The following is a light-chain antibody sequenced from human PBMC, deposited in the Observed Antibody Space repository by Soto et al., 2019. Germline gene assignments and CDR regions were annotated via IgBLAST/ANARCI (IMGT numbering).Light chain of an antibody. Sequence: EIVLTQSPGTLSLSPGERATLSCRASQRVTSNYLAWYQQKPGQAPRLLIFGASIRDTGIPDRFTGSGSGTDFTLTISRLDPEDFAVYHCQQYGSSPTTFGQGTKVEIK. V-gene: IGKV3-20*01. J-gene: IGKJ1*01. CDR1: QRVTSNY. CDR3: QQYGSSPTT. CDR2: GAS.